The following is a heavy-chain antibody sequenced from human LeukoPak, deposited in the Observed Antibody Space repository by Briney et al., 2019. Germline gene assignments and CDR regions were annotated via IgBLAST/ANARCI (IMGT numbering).Heavy chain of an antibody. V-gene: IGHV1-24*01. CDR2: FDPEDGET. CDR1: GYTLTELS. J-gene: IGHJ4*02. CDR3: ATGIFGVVKCFDY. Sequence: ASVKVSCKVSGYTLTELSMHWVRQAPGKGLEWMGGFDPEDGETIYTQKFQGRVTMTEDTSTDTAYMELSSLSSEDTAVYYCATGIFGVVKCFDYWGQGTLVNVSS. D-gene: IGHD3-3*01.